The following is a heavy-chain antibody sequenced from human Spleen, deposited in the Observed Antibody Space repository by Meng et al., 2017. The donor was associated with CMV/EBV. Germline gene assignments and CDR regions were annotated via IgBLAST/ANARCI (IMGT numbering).Heavy chain of an antibody. J-gene: IGHJ6*02. CDR1: GFTFSNAW. CDR3: TTTQVGAPYYYYYGMDV. Sequence: GESLKISCAVSGFTFSNAWMSWVRQAPGKGLEWVGRIKSKTDGGTTDYAAPVKGRFTISRDDSENTLYLQMNSLKTEDTAVYYCTTTQVGAPYYYYYGMDVWGQGTTVTVSS. CDR2: IKSKTDGGTT. D-gene: IGHD1-26*01. V-gene: IGHV3-15*01.